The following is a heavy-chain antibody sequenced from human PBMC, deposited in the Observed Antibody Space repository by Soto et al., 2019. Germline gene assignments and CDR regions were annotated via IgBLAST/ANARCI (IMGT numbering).Heavy chain of an antibody. CDR1: GGSISSGGYS. Sequence: QLQLQESGSGLVKPSQTLSLTCAVSGGSISSGGYSWSWIGQPPGKGLEWIGYIYHSGSTYYNPSLKSRVTISVDRSKNQFSLKLSSVTAADTAVYYCARGGDWNYVFDYWGQGTLVTVSS. J-gene: IGHJ4*02. CDR2: IYHSGST. V-gene: IGHV4-30-2*01. D-gene: IGHD1-7*01. CDR3: ARGGDWNYVFDY.